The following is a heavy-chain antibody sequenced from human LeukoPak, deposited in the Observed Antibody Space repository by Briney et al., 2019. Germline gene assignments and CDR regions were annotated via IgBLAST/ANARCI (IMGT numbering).Heavy chain of an antibody. Sequence: GGFLRLSCAASGFTFSSYSMNWVRQAPGKGLEWVSSISSSSSYIYYADSVKGRFTISRDNAKNSLYLQMNSLRAEDTAVYYCARDPDYGGTPDLDYWGQGTLVTVSS. J-gene: IGHJ4*02. CDR1: GFTFSSYS. CDR2: ISSSSSYI. D-gene: IGHD4-23*01. V-gene: IGHV3-21*01. CDR3: ARDPDYGGTPDLDY.